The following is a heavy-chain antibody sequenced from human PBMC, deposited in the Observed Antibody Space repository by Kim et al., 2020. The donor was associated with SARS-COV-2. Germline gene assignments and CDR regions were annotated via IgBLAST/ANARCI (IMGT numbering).Heavy chain of an antibody. D-gene: IGHD3-22*01. CDR1: GFTFSSYG. V-gene: IGHV3-33*06. Sequence: GGSLRLSCAASGFTFSSYGMHWVRQAPGKGLEWVAVIWYDGSNKYYADSVKGRFTIPRDNSKNTLYLQMNSLRAEDTAVYYCAKEGYYDSSGPGDDAFDIWGQGTMVTVSS. J-gene: IGHJ3*02. CDR3: AKEGYYDSSGPGDDAFDI. CDR2: IWYDGSNK.